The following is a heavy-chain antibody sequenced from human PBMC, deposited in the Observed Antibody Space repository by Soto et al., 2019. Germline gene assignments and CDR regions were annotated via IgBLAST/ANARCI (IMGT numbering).Heavy chain of an antibody. J-gene: IGHJ4*02. Sequence: QVQFVQSGAEVKEPGASVKVSCKASGYTFTNFGIHWVRQAPGQSLEWMGWIIAGNGNTKYSQKFHGRVTITRDTSATTVYMELGSLIPEDTAVYYCARTYYSESSGSMASTFEYWGQGTLVTVSS. CDR3: ARTYYSESSGSMASTFEY. V-gene: IGHV1-3*01. D-gene: IGHD3-22*01. CDR2: IIAGNGNT. CDR1: GYTFTNFG.